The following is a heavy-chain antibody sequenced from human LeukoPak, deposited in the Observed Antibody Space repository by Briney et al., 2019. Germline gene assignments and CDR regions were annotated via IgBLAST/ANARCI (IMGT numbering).Heavy chain of an antibody. V-gene: IGHV4-4*07. CDR2: VYTNGNT. CDR1: GGSISSYY. D-gene: IGHD3-22*01. Sequence: SETLSLTCTVSGGSISSYYWSWIWQPAGKGLEWIGRVYTNGNTNYNPSFKSRVTMSVDTSKNQFSLKLSSVTAADTAAYYCARGDSSGSLDYWGQGTLVTVSS. J-gene: IGHJ4*02. CDR3: ARGDSSGSLDY.